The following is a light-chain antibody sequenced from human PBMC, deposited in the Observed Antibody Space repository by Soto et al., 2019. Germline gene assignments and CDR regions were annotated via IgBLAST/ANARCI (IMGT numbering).Light chain of an antibody. J-gene: IGLJ1*01. CDR2: GDN. CDR1: SGSVASNY. V-gene: IGLV6-57*02. CDR3: QSYDRSSLYV. Sequence: NFMLTQPHSVSESPGKTVTISCTGSSGSVASNYVHCYQRRPGSAPTIVIYGDNQRPSGVPDRFSGPIDSSSNSASLTISRLKTEDEADYFCQSYDRSSLYVFGNGPKVTV.